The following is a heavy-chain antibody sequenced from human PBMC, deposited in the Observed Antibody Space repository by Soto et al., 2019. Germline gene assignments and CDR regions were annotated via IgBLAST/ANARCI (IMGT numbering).Heavy chain of an antibody. D-gene: IGHD5-12*01. CDR3: ARALMATIDY. Sequence: LSLTCAVSGGSISSGGYSWSWIRQPPGKGLEWIGYIYHSGSTYYNPSLKSRVTISVDRSKNQFSLKLSSVTAADTAVYYCARALMATIDYWGQGTLVTVSS. J-gene: IGHJ4*02. CDR2: IYHSGST. V-gene: IGHV4-30-2*01. CDR1: GGSISSGGYS.